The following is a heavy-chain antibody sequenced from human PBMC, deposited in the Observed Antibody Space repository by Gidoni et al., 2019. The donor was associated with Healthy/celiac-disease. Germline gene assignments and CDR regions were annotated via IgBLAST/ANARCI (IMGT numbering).Heavy chain of an antibody. Sequence: QVQLVQSGAEVKKPGASVKVSCKVSGYTLTDLSMHWVRQAPGKGLEWMGGFDPEDGETIYAQKFQGRVTMTEDTSTDTAYMELSSLRSEDTAVYYCATLDFQLAVAGKPGSFDIWGQGTMVTVSS. CDR2: FDPEDGET. CDR1: GYTLTDLS. D-gene: IGHD6-19*01. J-gene: IGHJ3*02. CDR3: ATLDFQLAVAGKPGSFDI. V-gene: IGHV1-24*01.